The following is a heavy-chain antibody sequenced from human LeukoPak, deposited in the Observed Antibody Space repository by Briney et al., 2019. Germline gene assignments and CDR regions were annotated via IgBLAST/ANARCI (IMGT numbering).Heavy chain of an antibody. J-gene: IGHJ4*02. CDR2: IYSDNT. CDR1: GFTFSFYG. CDR3: ARRAGAYSHPYDY. Sequence: GGSLRLSCAASGFTFSFYGMSWVRQAPGKGLEWVSFIYSDNTHYSDSVKGRFTISRDNSKNTLYLQMNSLRAEDTAVYYCARRAGAYSHPYDYWGQGALVTVSS. D-gene: IGHD4/OR15-4a*01. V-gene: IGHV3-53*01.